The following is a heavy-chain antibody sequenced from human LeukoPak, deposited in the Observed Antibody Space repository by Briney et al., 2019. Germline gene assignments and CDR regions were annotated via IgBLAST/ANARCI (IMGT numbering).Heavy chain of an antibody. J-gene: IGHJ4*02. V-gene: IGHV4-38-2*01. CDR1: GYSISSGYY. CDR3: ANPWRGYYAFDY. Sequence: PSETLSLTCAVSGYSISSGYYWGWIRQPPGKGLEWIGGIYYSGSTYYNPSLRSRVTISVDTSKNQFSLKLTSVTASDTAVYYCANPWRGYYAFDYWGQGTLVTVSS. CDR2: IYYSGST. D-gene: IGHD3-3*01.